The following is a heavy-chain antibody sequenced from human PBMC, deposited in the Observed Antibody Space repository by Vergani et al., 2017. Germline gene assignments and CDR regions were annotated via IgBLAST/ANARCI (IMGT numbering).Heavy chain of an antibody. D-gene: IGHD1-1*01. CDR3: AKSPRIGWNLSFFDY. Sequence: QVQLVESGGGVVQPGRSLRLSCAASGFTFSSYGMHWVRQAPGKGLEWVAVISYEGSNKYYADSVKGRFTISRDKSKNTLYLQMNSLRAEDTAVYYCAKSPRIGWNLSFFDYWGQGTLVTVSS. CDR2: ISYEGSNK. J-gene: IGHJ4*02. CDR1: GFTFSSYG. V-gene: IGHV3-30*18.